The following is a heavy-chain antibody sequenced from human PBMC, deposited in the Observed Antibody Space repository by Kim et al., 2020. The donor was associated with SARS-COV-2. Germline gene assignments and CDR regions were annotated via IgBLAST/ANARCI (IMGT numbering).Heavy chain of an antibody. CDR3: ARMGGYYYDSSGYYLLPEYYFDY. CDR1: GYSFTSYW. Sequence: GESLKISCKGSGYSFTSYWIGWVRQMPGKGLEWMGIIYPGDSDTRYSPSFQGQVTISADKSISTAYLQWSSLKASDTAMYYCARMGGYYYDSSGYYLLPEYYFDYWGQGTLVTVSS. D-gene: IGHD3-22*01. J-gene: IGHJ4*02. V-gene: IGHV5-51*01. CDR2: IYPGDSDT.